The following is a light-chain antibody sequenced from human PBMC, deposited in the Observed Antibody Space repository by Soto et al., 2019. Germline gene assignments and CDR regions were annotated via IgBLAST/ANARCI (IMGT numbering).Light chain of an antibody. CDR1: QTISSW. J-gene: IGKJ1*01. CDR2: KAS. V-gene: IGKV1-5*03. CDR3: QHYNSYSEA. Sequence: DIRMTHSPSTLSGXVXXXXSXXXRASQTISSWLAWYQQKPGKAPKLLIYKASTLKSGVPSRFSGSGSGTEFTLTISSLQPDDFATYYCQHYNSYSEAFGQGTKVDI.